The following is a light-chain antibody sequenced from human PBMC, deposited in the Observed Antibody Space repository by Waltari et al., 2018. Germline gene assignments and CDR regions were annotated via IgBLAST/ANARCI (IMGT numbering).Light chain of an antibody. Sequence: EVVLTQSPGTLSLSPGARATLSCRASQRVRKYLAWYQQRPGQAPRLLIYAASTRATGIPDRFRSSVYGTDFSLTISRLDPEYFAVYFCHTHERLPATVGQGTKVEIK. J-gene: IGKJ1*01. CDR3: HTHERLPAT. V-gene: IGKV3-20*01. CDR1: QRVRKY. CDR2: AAS.